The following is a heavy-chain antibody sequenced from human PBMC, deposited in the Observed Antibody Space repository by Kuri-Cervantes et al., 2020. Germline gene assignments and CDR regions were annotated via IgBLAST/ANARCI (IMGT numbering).Heavy chain of an antibody. CDR3: ARGQGWLQSNDAFDI. CDR1: GFTFDDYG. V-gene: IGHV3-20*04. J-gene: IGHJ3*02. Sequence: GESLKISCAASGFTFDDYGMSWVRQAPGKGLEWVSGINWNGGSTGYADSVKGRFTISRDNAKNSLYLQMNSLRAEGTALYYCARGQGWLQSNDAFDIWGQGTMVTVSS. CDR2: INWNGGST. D-gene: IGHD5-24*01.